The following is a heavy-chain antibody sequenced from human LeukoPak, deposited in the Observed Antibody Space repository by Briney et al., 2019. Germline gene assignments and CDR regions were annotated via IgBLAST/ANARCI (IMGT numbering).Heavy chain of an antibody. V-gene: IGHV4-30-2*01. CDR1: GGSISSGGYS. CDR2: IYHSGST. CDR3: ARGGYCSGGSCYSDFYYYYGMDV. J-gene: IGHJ6*02. Sequence: PSETLSLTCAVSGGSISSGGYSWSWIRQPPGKGLEWIGYIYHSGSTYYNPSLKSRVTISVDRSKNQFSLKLSSVTAADTAVYYCARGGYCSGGSCYSDFYYYYGMDVWGQGTTVTVSS. D-gene: IGHD2-15*01.